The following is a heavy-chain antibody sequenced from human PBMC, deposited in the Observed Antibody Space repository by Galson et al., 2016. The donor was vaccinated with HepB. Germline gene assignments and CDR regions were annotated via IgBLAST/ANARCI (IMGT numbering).Heavy chain of an antibody. CDR1: GFPFSSYW. D-gene: IGHD5-18*01. CDR3: ARAGSSYGILDY. J-gene: IGHJ4*02. Sequence: SLRLSCAASGFPFSSYWMSWVRQAPGKGLEWVANIKQDGSGIYYVDSVKGRFTISRDNAKNSLYLQMNSLRAEDTAVYYCARAGSSYGILDYWGQGTLVTVSS. CDR2: IKQDGSGI. V-gene: IGHV3-7*01.